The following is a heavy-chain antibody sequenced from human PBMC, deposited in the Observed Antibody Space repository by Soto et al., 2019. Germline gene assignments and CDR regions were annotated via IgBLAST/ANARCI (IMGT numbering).Heavy chain of an antibody. D-gene: IGHD3-16*02. V-gene: IGHV3-30-3*01. CDR1: GFTFSSYA. J-gene: IGHJ4*02. Sequence: GGSLRLSCAASGFTFSSYAMHWVRQAPGKGLEWVAVISYDGSNKYYADSVKGRFTISRDNSKNTLYLQMNSLRAEDTAVYYCARDRYMITFGGVISDRMIFDYWGQGTLVTVSS. CDR2: ISYDGSNK. CDR3: ARDRYMITFGGVISDRMIFDY.